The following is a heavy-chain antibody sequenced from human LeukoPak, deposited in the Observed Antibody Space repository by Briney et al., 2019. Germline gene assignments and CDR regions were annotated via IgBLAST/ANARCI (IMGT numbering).Heavy chain of an antibody. CDR3: ARDSWVVVAATPIGAFDI. CDR1: GGSISSYY. V-gene: IGHV4-59*01. Sequence: SETLSLTCTVSGGSISSYYWSWIRQPPGRGLEWIGYIYYSGSTNYNPSLKSRVTISVDTSKNQFSLKLSSVTAADTAVYYCARDSWVVVAATPIGAFDIWGQGTMVTVSS. CDR2: IYYSGST. D-gene: IGHD2-15*01. J-gene: IGHJ3*02.